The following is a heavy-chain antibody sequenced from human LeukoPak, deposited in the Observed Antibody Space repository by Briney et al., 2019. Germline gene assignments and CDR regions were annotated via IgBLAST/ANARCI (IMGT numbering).Heavy chain of an antibody. Sequence: GGSLRLSCAASGFTFSSYWMHWARQVPGKGLVWVSRINPGGSSIAYADSVKGRFTISRDNAKNTLYLQMDSPRAEDTAVYYCARSNQADDYWGQGTLVTVSS. V-gene: IGHV3-74*01. CDR2: INPGGSSI. CDR1: GFTFSSYW. D-gene: IGHD1-14*01. CDR3: ARSNQADDY. J-gene: IGHJ4*02.